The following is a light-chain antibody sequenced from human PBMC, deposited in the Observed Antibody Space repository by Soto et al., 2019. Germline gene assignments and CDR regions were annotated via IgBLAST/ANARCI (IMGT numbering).Light chain of an antibody. CDR3: SSYAGTSHYV. CDR1: DSDVGSYDL. V-gene: IGLV2-23*02. J-gene: IGLJ1*01. CDR2: EVT. Sequence: QSVLTQPASVSASPGHSITISCTGSDSDVGSYDLVSWYQQHPDKAPKLLIYEVTKRPSGVSNRFSGSKSDNTASLTISGLQAEDEADYYCSSYAGTSHYVFGTGTKVTVL.